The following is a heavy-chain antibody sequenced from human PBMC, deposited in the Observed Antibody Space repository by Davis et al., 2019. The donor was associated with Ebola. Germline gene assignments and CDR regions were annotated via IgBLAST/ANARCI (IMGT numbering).Heavy chain of an antibody. Sequence: SETLSLTCTVSAGSISGYYWTWIRQPPGKGLEWIGYIFFNGYTTYNPALKSRVAISLDTSKNQFSLMLSSVTAADTAVYYCARLNCSSTSCYFGMDVWGQGTTVTVSS. J-gene: IGHJ6*02. CDR3: ARLNCSSTSCYFGMDV. D-gene: IGHD2-2*01. CDR2: IFFNGYT. V-gene: IGHV4-59*01. CDR1: AGSISGYY.